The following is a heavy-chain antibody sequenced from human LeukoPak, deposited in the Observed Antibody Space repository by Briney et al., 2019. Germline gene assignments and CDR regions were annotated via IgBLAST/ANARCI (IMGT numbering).Heavy chain of an antibody. V-gene: IGHV4-59*08. D-gene: IGHD6-13*01. CDR3: AAQNAPTFRDVKISSSWYRY. CDR2: IYYSGST. Sequence: PSETLSLTCTVSGGSISSYYWSWIRQPPGKGLEWIGYIYYSGSTNYNPSLKSRVTISVDTSKNQFSLKLSSVTAADTAVYYCAAQNAPTFRDVKISSSWYRYWGQGTLVTVSS. J-gene: IGHJ4*02. CDR1: GGSISSYY.